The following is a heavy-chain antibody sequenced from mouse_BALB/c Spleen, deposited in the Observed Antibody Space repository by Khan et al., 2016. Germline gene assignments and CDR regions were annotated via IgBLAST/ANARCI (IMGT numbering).Heavy chain of an antibody. D-gene: IGHD1-1*01. J-gene: IGHJ3*01. CDR1: GFGFSRYW. CDR3: ARAGYYGYLVN. Sequence: EVKLLESGGGLVQPGGSLKVSCAASGFGFSRYWMSWVRQAPGKGLEWIGEINPDSGTINYTPSLKVKFIISRDNAKNTLYLQMSKVRSEDTALYYCARAGYYGYLVNWGQGTLVTVSA. V-gene: IGHV4-1*02. CDR2: INPDSGTI.